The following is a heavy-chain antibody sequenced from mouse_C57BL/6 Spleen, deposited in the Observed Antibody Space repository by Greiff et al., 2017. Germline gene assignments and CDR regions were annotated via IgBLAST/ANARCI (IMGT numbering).Heavy chain of an antibody. CDR2: ISSGSSTI. CDR3: ARQIYYGSSYRYFDV. D-gene: IGHD1-1*01. Sequence: EVMLVASGGGLVKPGGSLKLSCAASGFTFSDYGMHWVRQAPEKGLEWVAYISSGSSTIYYADTVKGRFTISRDNAKNTLFLQMTSLRSEDTAMYYCARQIYYGSSYRYFDVWGTGTTVTVSS. V-gene: IGHV5-17*01. CDR1: GFTFSDYG. J-gene: IGHJ1*03.